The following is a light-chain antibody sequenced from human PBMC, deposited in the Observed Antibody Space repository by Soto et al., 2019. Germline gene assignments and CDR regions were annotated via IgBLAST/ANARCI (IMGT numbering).Light chain of an antibody. CDR3: SSYTSSTTPYV. CDR2: DVS. J-gene: IGLJ1*01. Sequence: SVLTQPASVSGSPGQSITISCTGTSSDVGGYNYVSWYQRHPGKASKLMIFDVSNRPLGVSFRFSGSKSVNTASLTISGLQAEDEADYFCSSYTSSTTPYVFGTGTKVTVL. V-gene: IGLV2-14*03. CDR1: SSDVGGYNY.